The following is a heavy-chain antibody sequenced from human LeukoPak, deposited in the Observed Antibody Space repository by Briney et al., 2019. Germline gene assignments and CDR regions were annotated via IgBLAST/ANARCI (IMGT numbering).Heavy chain of an antibody. CDR3: VRGSSGTAVRGISWAWFDP. D-gene: IGHD3-10*01. CDR2: IKPDRGEK. Sequence: GGSLRLSCAASGFTFSSYWMTWVRQAPGTGLQCVANIKPDRGEKYYVDSVKGRFTISRDNAKNSLYLEMNSLRPEDTAVYYCVRGSSGTAVRGISWAWFDPWGQGTLVTISS. V-gene: IGHV3-7*05. J-gene: IGHJ5*02. CDR1: GFTFSSYW.